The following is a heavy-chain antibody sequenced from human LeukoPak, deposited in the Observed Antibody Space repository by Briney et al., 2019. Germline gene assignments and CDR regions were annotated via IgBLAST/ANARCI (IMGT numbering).Heavy chain of an antibody. V-gene: IGHV4-39*07. CDR3: ARGALPYYYDSSGYLEYFQH. D-gene: IGHD3-22*01. CDR1: GGSISSSSYY. Sequence: PSETLSLTCTVSGGSISSSSYYWGWIRQPPGKGLEWIGSIYYSGSTYYNPSLKSRVTISVDTSKNQFSLKLSSVTAADTAVYYCARGALPYYYDSSGYLEYFQHWGQGTLVTVSS. CDR2: IYYSGST. J-gene: IGHJ1*01.